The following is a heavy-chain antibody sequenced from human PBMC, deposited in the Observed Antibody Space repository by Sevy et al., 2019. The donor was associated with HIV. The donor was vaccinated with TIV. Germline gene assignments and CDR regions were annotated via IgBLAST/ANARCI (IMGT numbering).Heavy chain of an antibody. CDR1: GGSISSYY. CDR2: IYYSGST. D-gene: IGHD6-13*01. CDR3: ARERQLVLDY. J-gene: IGHJ4*02. V-gene: IGHV4-59*01. Sequence: SETLSLTCTVSGGSISSYYWSWIRLPPGKGLEWIGYIYYSGSTNYNPSLMSRVTISVDTSKSQFSLKLSSVTAADTAEYYCARERQLVLDYWGQGTLVTVSS.